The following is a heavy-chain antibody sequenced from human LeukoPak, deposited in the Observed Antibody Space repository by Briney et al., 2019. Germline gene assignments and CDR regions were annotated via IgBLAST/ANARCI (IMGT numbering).Heavy chain of an antibody. V-gene: IGHV1-18*01. Sequence: ASVKVSCKASGYTFTSYGISWVRQAPGQGLEWMGWISAYNGNTNYAQKLQGRVTMTTDTSTSTAYMELRSLRSDDTAVYYCARGPPLDSGSPQPQGDIWGQGTMVTVSS. CDR1: GYTFTSYG. J-gene: IGHJ3*02. D-gene: IGHD1-26*01. CDR2: ISAYNGNT. CDR3: ARGPPLDSGSPQPQGDI.